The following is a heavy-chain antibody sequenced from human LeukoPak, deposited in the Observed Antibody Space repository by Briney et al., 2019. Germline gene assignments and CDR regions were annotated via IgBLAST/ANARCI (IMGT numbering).Heavy chain of an antibody. Sequence: SETLSLTCTVSGGSISSNYWSWIRQPAGKGLEWIGRIYTRGSTNYNPSLKSRVTMSVDTSKNQFSLKLSSVTAADTAVYYCARDQGMAGYYGMDVWGQGTTVTVSS. D-gene: IGHD5-24*01. CDR3: ARDQGMAGYYGMDV. J-gene: IGHJ6*02. CDR2: IYTRGST. V-gene: IGHV4-4*07. CDR1: GGSISSNY.